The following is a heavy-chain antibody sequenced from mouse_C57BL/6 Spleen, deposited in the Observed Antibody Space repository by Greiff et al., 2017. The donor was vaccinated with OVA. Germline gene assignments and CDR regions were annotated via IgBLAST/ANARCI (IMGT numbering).Heavy chain of an antibody. V-gene: IGHV1-19*01. J-gene: IGHJ4*01. CDR2: INPYNGGT. CDR1: GYTFTDYY. Sequence: EVKLQESGPVLVKPGASVKMSCKASGYTFTDYYMNWVKQSHGKSLEWIGVINPYNGGTSYNQKFKGKATLTVDKSSSTAYMELNSLTSEDSAVYYCARGDYYGSSDYAMDYWGQGTSVTVSS. D-gene: IGHD1-1*01. CDR3: ARGDYYGSSDYAMDY.